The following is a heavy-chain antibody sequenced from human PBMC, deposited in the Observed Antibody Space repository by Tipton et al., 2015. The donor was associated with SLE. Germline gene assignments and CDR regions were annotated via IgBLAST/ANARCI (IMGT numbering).Heavy chain of an antibody. J-gene: IGHJ4*02. Sequence: TLSLTCAVYGGSFSGYFWSWIRQPPGKGLEWIGEINHSGSTNYNPSLKSRVTISVDTSKNQFSLKLSSVTAADTAVYYCARAEISSSQGPNDYWGQGTLVTVSS. V-gene: IGHV4-34*01. D-gene: IGHD6-13*01. CDR2: INHSGST. CDR1: GGSFSGYF. CDR3: ARAEISSSQGPNDY.